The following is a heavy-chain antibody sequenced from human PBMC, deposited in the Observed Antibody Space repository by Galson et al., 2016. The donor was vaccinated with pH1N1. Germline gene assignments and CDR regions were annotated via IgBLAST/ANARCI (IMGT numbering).Heavy chain of an antibody. D-gene: IGHD2-15*01. Sequence: SLRLSCAASGFTFSSYGMHWVRQAPGKGLEWVELLSYDGSNKYYADAVKGRFTISRDKSKNTLYLQMNSMRAEDTAVYYCANLAVGYCSGGSCYSVDYWGQGTLVTVSS. CDR1: GFTFSSYG. CDR3: ANLAVGYCSGGSCYSVDY. CDR2: LSYDGSNK. V-gene: IGHV3-30*18. J-gene: IGHJ4*02.